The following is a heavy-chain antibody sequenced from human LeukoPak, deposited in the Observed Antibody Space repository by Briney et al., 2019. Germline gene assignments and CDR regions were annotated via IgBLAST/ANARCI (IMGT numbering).Heavy chain of an antibody. V-gene: IGHV3-30*02. CDR2: IWYDGSNQ. J-gene: IGHJ6*02. CDR3: AKDRGDGYYYYGMDV. D-gene: IGHD5-24*01. CDR1: RFTFSNYG. Sequence: GGSLRLSCAASRFTFSNYGMHWVRQAPGKGLEWVAVIWYDGSNQQYAESVKGRFTVSRDNPKNTLYLQVNSLRAEDTAVYYCAKDRGDGYYYYGMDVWGQGTTVTVSS.